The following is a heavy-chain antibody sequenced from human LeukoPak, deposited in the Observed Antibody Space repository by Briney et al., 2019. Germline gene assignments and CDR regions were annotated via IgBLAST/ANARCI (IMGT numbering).Heavy chain of an antibody. J-gene: IGHJ4*02. Sequence: AGGSLRLSCAASGFTFSSYAMSWVRQAPGKGLEWVSAISGSGGSTYYADSVKGRFTISRDNSKNTLYLQMNSLRAEDTAVYYCAKSTYYYDSSGYLQAVDYWGQGTLVTVSS. CDR2: ISGSGGST. CDR3: AKSTYYYDSSGYLQAVDY. D-gene: IGHD3-22*01. V-gene: IGHV3-23*01. CDR1: GFTFSSYA.